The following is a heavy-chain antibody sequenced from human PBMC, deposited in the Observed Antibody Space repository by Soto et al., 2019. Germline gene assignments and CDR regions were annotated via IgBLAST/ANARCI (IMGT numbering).Heavy chain of an antibody. CDR1: GGTFSSYA. D-gene: IGHD2-2*01. CDR3: ARGGREYCSSTSCPTPGWFDP. Sequence: SVKVSCKASGGTFSSYAISWVRQAPGQGLEWMGGIIPIFGTANYAQKFQGRVTITADESTSTAYMELSSLRSEDTAVYYCARGGREYCSSTSCPTPGWFDPWGQGTLVTVSS. V-gene: IGHV1-69*13. CDR2: IIPIFGTA. J-gene: IGHJ5*02.